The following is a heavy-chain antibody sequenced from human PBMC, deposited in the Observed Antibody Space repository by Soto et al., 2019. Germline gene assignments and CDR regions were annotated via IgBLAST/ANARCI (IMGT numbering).Heavy chain of an antibody. V-gene: IGHV3-33*01. CDR2: IWYDGSNK. CDR1: GFTFSSYG. J-gene: IGHJ6*02. Sequence: QVQLVESGGGVVQPGRSLRLSCAASGFTFSSYGMHWVRQAPGKGLEWVAVIWYDGSNKYYADSVKGRFTISRDNSKNTLYLQMNSLRAEDTAVYYCARDHLAAVAGPYYCDGIDVFSHGTTVPVS. CDR3: ARDHLAAVAGPYYCDGIDV. D-gene: IGHD6-19*01.